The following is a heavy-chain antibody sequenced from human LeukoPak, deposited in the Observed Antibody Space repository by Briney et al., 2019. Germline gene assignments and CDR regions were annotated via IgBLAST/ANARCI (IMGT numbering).Heavy chain of an antibody. Sequence: GGSLRLSCRASGFTFGDYVMTWVRQAPGKGLERVGFIRSKVYGGTTEYAASVKGRFIISRDDSKSIAYLQMNSLKTEDTAVYYCTRDYGGFDYWGQGTLVTVSS. CDR3: TRDYGGFDY. J-gene: IGHJ4*02. D-gene: IGHD4-23*01. CDR1: GFTFGDYV. CDR2: IRSKVYGGTT. V-gene: IGHV3-49*04.